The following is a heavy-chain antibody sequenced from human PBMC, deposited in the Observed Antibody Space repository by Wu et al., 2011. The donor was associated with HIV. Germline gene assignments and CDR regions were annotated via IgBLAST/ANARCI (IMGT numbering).Heavy chain of an antibody. CDR1: GYTFPGYY. J-gene: IGHJ4*02. V-gene: IGHV1-2*02. CDR2: INPNGGGT. Sequence: QVQLMQSGAEVKKPGASVRVSCKASGYTFPGYYIHWVRQAPGQGLEWMGWINPNGGGTNYAQKFQGRVSMTRDTSISTAFMELSRLTSDDTAVYYCARDIGPDYDTSAYYVSETYTFDYWGQGTLVTVSS. D-gene: IGHD3-22*01. CDR3: ARDIGPDYDTSAYYVSETYTFDY.